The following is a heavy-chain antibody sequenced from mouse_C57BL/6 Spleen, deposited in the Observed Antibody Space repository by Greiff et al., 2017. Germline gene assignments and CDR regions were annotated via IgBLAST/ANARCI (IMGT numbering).Heavy chain of an antibody. CDR2: IDPSDSET. CDR1: GYTFTSYW. D-gene: IGHD2-1*01. V-gene: IGHV1-52*01. Sequence: QVQLQQPGAELVRPGSSVKLSCKASGYTFTSYWMHWVTQRPIQGLEWIGNIDPSDSETHYNQKFKDKATLTVDKSSSTAYMQLSSLTSEDSAVYYCARMGLYGNYAMDYWGQGTSVTVSS. CDR3: ARMGLYGNYAMDY. J-gene: IGHJ4*01.